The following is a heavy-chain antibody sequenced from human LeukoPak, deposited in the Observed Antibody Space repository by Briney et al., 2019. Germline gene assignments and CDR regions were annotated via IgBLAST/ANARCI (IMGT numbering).Heavy chain of an antibody. Sequence: PGESLKISCKGSGYSFNSYWIGWVRQMPGKGLEWMGIIHPGDSGTRYSPSFQGQVTISADKSISTAYLQWSSLKAADTAMYYCARLSPPNYDILTGYYRGGRLGAAANPNTFDYWGQGTLVTVSS. D-gene: IGHD3-9*01. CDR3: ARLSPPNYDILTGYYRGGRLGAAANPNTFDY. V-gene: IGHV5-51*01. CDR1: GYSFNSYW. CDR2: IHPGDSGT. J-gene: IGHJ4*02.